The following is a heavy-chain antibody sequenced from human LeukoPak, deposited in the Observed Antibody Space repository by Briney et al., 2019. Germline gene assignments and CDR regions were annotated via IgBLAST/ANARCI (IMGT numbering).Heavy chain of an antibody. CDR3: ARTGRHYYDSSGADY. V-gene: IGHV4-31*03. D-gene: IGHD3-22*01. CDR1: GGSIGSGGYY. J-gene: IGHJ4*02. CDR2: IYYSGST. Sequence: SKTLSLTCTVSGGSIGSGGYYWSWIRQHPGKGLEWIGYIYYSGSTYYNPSLKSRVTISVDTSKNQFSLKLSSVTAADTAVYYCARTGRHYYDSSGADYWGQGTLVTVSS.